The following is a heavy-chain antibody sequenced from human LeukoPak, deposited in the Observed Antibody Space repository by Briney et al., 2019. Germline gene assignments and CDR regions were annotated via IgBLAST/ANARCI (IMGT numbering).Heavy chain of an antibody. CDR3: ARVWFSTLVEMATDEYFQH. CDR1: GFTFSSYG. D-gene: IGHD5-24*01. V-gene: IGHV3-7*01. J-gene: IGHJ1*01. CDR2: IKQDGSGK. Sequence: GGSLRLSCAASGFTFSSYGMSWVRQAPGKGLEWVSNIKQDGSGKYYVDSVKGRFTISRDNAKNTLYLQMNSLRAEDTAVYYCARVWFSTLVEMATDEYFQHWGQGTLVTVSS.